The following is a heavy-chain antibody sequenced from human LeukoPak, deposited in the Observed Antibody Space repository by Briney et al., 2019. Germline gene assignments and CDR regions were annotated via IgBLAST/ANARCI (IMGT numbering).Heavy chain of an antibody. J-gene: IGHJ5*02. V-gene: IGHV4-61*01. CDR1: GGSVSSGSYY. CDR2: IYYSGST. CDR3: ARVGSYWNDVRYNWFDP. D-gene: IGHD1-1*01. Sequence: PSETPSLTCTVSGGSVSSGSYYWSWIRQPPGKGLEWIGYIYYSGSTNYNPSLKSRVTISVDTSKNQVSLKLSSVTAADTAVYYCARVGSYWNDVRYNWFDPWGQGTLVTVSS.